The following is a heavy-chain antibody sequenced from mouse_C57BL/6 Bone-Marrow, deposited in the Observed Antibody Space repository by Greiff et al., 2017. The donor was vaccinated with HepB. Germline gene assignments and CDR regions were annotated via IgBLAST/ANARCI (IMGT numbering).Heavy chain of an antibody. V-gene: IGHV5-17*01. CDR2: ISSGSSTI. J-gene: IGHJ1*03. CDR1: GFTFSDTG. CDR3: ARPDLRWYFDV. D-gene: IGHD1-1*01. Sequence: EVKLVESGGGLVKPGGSLKLSCAASGFTFSDTGMHWVRQAPEKGLEWVAYISSGSSTIYYAHKVKGRFTISRDNATNTLFLQMTSLRSEDTAMYYCARPDLRWYFDVWGTGTTVTVSS.